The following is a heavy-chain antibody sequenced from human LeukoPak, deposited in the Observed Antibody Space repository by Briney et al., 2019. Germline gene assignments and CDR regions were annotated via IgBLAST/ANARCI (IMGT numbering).Heavy chain of an antibody. CDR2: IYYSGST. CDR3: ARVPYYYGSGSYYNLKYWFDP. Sequence: SETLSLTCTVCGGSISSYYWSWIRQPPGKGVEWIGYIYYSGSTNYNPSLKSRVTISVDTSKNQFSLKLSSVTAADTAVYYCARVPYYYGSGSYYNLKYWFDPWGQGTLVTVSS. V-gene: IGHV4-59*01. J-gene: IGHJ5*02. D-gene: IGHD3-10*01. CDR1: GGSISSYY.